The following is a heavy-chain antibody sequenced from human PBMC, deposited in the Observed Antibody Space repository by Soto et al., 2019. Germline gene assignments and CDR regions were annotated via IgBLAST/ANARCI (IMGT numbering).Heavy chain of an antibody. CDR3: ARVGIADFWSGYYGYYFDY. D-gene: IGHD3-3*01. CDR1: GFTFSSYW. Sequence: GGSLRLSCAASGFTFSSYWMSWVRQAPGKGLEWVANIKQDGSEKDYVDSVKGRFTISRDNAKNSLYLQMNSLRAEDTAVYYCARVGIADFWSGYYGYYFDYWGQGTLVTVS. V-gene: IGHV3-7*01. J-gene: IGHJ4*02. CDR2: IKQDGSEK.